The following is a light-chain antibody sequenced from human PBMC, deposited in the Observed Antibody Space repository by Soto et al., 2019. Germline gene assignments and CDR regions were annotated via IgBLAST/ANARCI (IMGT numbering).Light chain of an antibody. Sequence: EIVLTQSPATLSSSPGERATLSCRASQSVRSYLAWYQQKFGKAPRLLIYDTSNRATGIPARFSGSGSGTDFTLTISSLEPEDFAVYYCQQRSDWSPITFGQGTRLESK. CDR3: QQRSDWSPIT. V-gene: IGKV3-11*01. J-gene: IGKJ5*01. CDR2: DTS. CDR1: QSVRSY.